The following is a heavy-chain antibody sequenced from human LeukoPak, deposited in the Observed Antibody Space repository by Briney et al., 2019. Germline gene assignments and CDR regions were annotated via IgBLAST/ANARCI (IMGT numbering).Heavy chain of an antibody. Sequence: GGSLRLSCAASGFTFSTYTMNWVRQAPGKGLEWVSAISGSGGSTYYADSVKGRFTISRDNSKNTLYLQMNSLRAEDTAVYYCAPKLYYFDYWGQGTLVTVSS. D-gene: IGHD3-10*01. CDR2: ISGSGGST. CDR1: GFTFSTYT. V-gene: IGHV3-23*01. CDR3: APKLYYFDY. J-gene: IGHJ4*02.